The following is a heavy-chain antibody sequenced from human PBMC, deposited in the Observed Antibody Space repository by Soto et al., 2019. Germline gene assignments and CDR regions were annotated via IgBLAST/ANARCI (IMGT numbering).Heavy chain of an antibody. Sequence: QVQLVESGGGVVQPGRSLRLSCAASGFTFSSYGMHWVRQAPGKVLEWVAVRWYDGSDKYYADSVKGRFTISRDNSKNTLYLQMTSLRAEDTAVYYCARGELYCSSTSCPRMDYWGQGTLVTVSS. CDR3: ARGELYCSSTSCPRMDY. D-gene: IGHD2-2*01. CDR1: GFTFSSYG. V-gene: IGHV3-33*01. CDR2: RWYDGSDK. J-gene: IGHJ4*02.